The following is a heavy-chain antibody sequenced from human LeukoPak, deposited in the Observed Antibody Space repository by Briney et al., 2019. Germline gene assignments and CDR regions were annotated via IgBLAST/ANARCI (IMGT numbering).Heavy chain of an antibody. D-gene: IGHD3-16*01. CDR3: ATALWSRWLMDY. J-gene: IGHJ4*02. V-gene: IGHV1-69*06. CDR1: GGTFSSYA. CDR2: IIPIFGTA. Sequence: SVKVSCKASGGTFSSYAISWVRQAPGQGLEWMGGIIPIFGTANYAQKFQGRVTMTEDTSTDTAYMELSSLRSEDTAVYYCATALWSRWLMDYWGQGTLVTVSS.